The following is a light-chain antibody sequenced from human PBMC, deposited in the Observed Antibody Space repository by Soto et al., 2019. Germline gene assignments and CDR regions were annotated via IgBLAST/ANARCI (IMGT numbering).Light chain of an antibody. CDR3: QQYGSSSWT. J-gene: IGKJ1*01. CDR1: QSVSSN. Sequence: EIVMTQSPATLSVSPGGRATVACRASQSVSSNLAWYQQKPGQAPRLLIYGASTRATGIPDRFSGSGSGTDFTLTISRLEPEDFAVYYCQQYGSSSWTFGQGTKVDI. V-gene: IGKV3-20*01. CDR2: GAS.